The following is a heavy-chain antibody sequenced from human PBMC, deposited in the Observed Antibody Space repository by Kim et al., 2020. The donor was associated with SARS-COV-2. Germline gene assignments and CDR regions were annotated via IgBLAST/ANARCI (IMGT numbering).Heavy chain of an antibody. CDR1: GGSISSGGYY. CDR2: IYYSGST. Sequence: SETLSLTCTVSGGSISSGGYYWSWIRQHPGKGLEWIGYIYYSGSTYYNPSLKSRVTISVDTSKNQFSLKLSSVTAADTAVYYCASSPLYYDFWSGYLNWFDPWGQGTLVTVSS. CDR3: ASSPLYYDFWSGYLNWFDP. D-gene: IGHD3-3*01. J-gene: IGHJ5*02. V-gene: IGHV4-31*03.